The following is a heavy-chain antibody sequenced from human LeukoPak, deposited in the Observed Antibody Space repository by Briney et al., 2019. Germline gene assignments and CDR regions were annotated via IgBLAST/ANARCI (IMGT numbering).Heavy chain of an antibody. Sequence: PGGSLRLSCAASGFTFSTYSMSWVRQAPGKGLERVSAIRGGGEDTYYAVYAKGRFTISRDNSKDTLSLQMNSLRAEDTAVYYCAKISWDGRGTFHWGQGTLVTVSS. V-gene: IGHV3-23*01. J-gene: IGHJ4*02. D-gene: IGHD3-16*01. CDR2: IRGGGEDT. CDR1: GFTFSTYS. CDR3: AKISWDGRGTFH.